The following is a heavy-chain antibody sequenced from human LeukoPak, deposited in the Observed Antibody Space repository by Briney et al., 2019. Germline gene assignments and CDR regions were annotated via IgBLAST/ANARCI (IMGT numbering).Heavy chain of an antibody. J-gene: IGHJ6*03. V-gene: IGHV4-30-4*01. Sequence: SETLSLTCNVSGASISGSDYNWSWLRQPPGKGLEWIASIFYSGTIYNNPSLKSRTLISVDTSKNQFSLRLTSVTAADTAVYYCARESIAAAGITGDMDVWGKGTTVTVSS. CDR1: GASISGSDYN. CDR2: IFYSGTI. CDR3: ARESIAAAGITGDMDV. D-gene: IGHD6-13*01.